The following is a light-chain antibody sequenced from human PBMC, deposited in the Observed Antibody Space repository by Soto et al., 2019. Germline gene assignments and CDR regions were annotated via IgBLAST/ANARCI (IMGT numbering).Light chain of an antibody. CDR2: DAS. J-gene: IGKJ2*01. CDR3: QQYNSYL. V-gene: IGKV1-5*01. Sequence: DIQLTQSPSALSASVGDRVTITCRASQSMNNWLAWYQQRPGKAPKLLIYDASTLESGVPSRFSGSGSGTEFTLTITSLQPDDFATYYRQQYNSYLFGQGTKLEI. CDR1: QSMNNW.